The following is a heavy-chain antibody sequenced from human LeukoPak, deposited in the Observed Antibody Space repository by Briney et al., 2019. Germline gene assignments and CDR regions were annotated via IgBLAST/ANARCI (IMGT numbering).Heavy chain of an antibody. CDR1: GGSISPYY. Sequence: PSETLSLTCTVSGGSISPYYWSWIRQPPGKGLEWMGHISYSGSTKYIPSLKSRVTISVDTSKNQSSLKLTSVTAADTAVYYCARNWNYGTPQYFFDYWGQGTLVTVTS. CDR2: ISYSGST. CDR3: ARNWNYGTPQYFFDY. J-gene: IGHJ4*02. D-gene: IGHD1-7*01. V-gene: IGHV4-59*01.